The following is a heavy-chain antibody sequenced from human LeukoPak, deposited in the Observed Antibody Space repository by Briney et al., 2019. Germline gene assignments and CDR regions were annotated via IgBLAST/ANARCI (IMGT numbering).Heavy chain of an antibody. CDR1: GFTFSSYG. J-gene: IGHJ3*02. CDR3: ARDRSSDWHGAFDI. CDR2: IWYDGSNK. Sequence: PGRSPRLSCAASGFTFSSYGMHWVHQAPGKGLEWVAVIWYDGSNKFYADSLKGRFTVSRDNSKSTVYLQMSSLRAEDTAVYYCARDRSSDWHGAFDIWGQGTMVTVSS. D-gene: IGHD6-19*01. V-gene: IGHV3-33*01.